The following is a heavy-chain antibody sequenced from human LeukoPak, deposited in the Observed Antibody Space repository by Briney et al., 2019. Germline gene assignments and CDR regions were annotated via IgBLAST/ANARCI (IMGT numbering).Heavy chain of an antibody. V-gene: IGHV3-53*01. Sequence: GGSLRLSCAASGFTVSSNYMSWVRQAPGKGLEWVSVIYGGGSTYYADSVAGRFTISRDNYMTTLYLQMNSLRVEDTAVYYCGKGINYYDNSGYFKEWGQGTLVTVSS. CDR3: GKGINYYDNSGYFKE. D-gene: IGHD3-22*01. CDR1: GFTVSSNY. CDR2: IYGGGST. J-gene: IGHJ4*02.